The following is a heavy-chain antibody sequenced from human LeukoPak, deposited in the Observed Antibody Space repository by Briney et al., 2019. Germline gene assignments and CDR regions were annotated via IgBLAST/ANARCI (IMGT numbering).Heavy chain of an antibody. CDR1: GLTFSSYS. D-gene: IGHD6-13*01. CDR3: AKDAAGPQY. Sequence: GGSLRLSCVVSGLTFSSYSMSWVRQAPGKGLDWVSGISASGGDTWYPDSVKGRFTISRDNSKNALFLQMSSLRVEDTAMYYCAKDAAGPQYWGQGTLVTVSS. CDR2: ISASGGDT. V-gene: IGHV3-23*01. J-gene: IGHJ4*02.